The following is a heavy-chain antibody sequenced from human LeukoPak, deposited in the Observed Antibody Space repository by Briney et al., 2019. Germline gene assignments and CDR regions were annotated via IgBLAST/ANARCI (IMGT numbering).Heavy chain of an antibody. CDR2: IYSSGST. J-gene: IGHJ4*02. Sequence: AGGSLRLSCAASGFTVSSNYMSWVRRAPGKGLEWVSVIYSSGSTYYADSVRGRFTISRDNSKNTLYLQMNSLRAEDTAVYYCAIMVIPYYFDYWSQGTLVTVSS. D-gene: IGHD3-16*01. V-gene: IGHV3-66*02. CDR1: GFTVSSNY. CDR3: AIMVIPYYFDY.